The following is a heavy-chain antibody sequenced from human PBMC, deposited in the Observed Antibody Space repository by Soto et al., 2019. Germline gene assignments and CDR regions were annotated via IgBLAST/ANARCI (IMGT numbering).Heavy chain of an antibody. D-gene: IGHD2-21*02. Sequence: GGSLRLSCAASGFTVSSNYMSWVRQAPGKGLEWVSVIYSGGSTYYADSVKGRFTISRDNSKNTLYLQMDSLRAEDTAVFYCAIQGVCGGDCYSRGAYWGQGTQVTVSS. CDR2: IYSGGST. V-gene: IGHV3-53*01. J-gene: IGHJ4*02. CDR1: GFTVSSNY. CDR3: AIQGVCGGDCYSRGAY.